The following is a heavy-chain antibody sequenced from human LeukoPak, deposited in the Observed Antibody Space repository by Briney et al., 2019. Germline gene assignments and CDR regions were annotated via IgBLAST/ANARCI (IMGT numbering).Heavy chain of an antibody. D-gene: IGHD2-2*02. J-gene: IGHJ1*01. CDR1: GFTFSSYW. Sequence: GGSLRLSCAASGFTFSSYWMHWVRQAPGKGLVWVSHINIDGTTTRYADSVKGRFSISRDNAKNTLYLQMNSLRAEDTAVYYCARESRGCGSSSCYSSWDFQHWGQGTLVTVSP. CDR3: ARESRGCGSSSCYSSWDFQH. CDR2: INIDGTTT. V-gene: IGHV3-74*01.